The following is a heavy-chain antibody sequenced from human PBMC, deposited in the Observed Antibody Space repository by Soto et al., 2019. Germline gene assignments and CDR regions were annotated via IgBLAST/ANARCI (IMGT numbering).Heavy chain of an antibody. CDR1: GGSFSGYY. J-gene: IGHJ4*02. V-gene: IGHV4-34*01. CDR3: ARGGRWLQSLRDFDY. D-gene: IGHD5-12*01. CDR2: ISHSGIT. Sequence: QVQLQQWGAGLLKPSETLSLTCAIHGGSFSGYYWSWIRQPPGKGLEWIGEISHSGITNYNPSLKSRVTISADTAKNQFSLKLSSVTAADTAVYYCARGGRWLQSLRDFDYWGQGTLVTVSS.